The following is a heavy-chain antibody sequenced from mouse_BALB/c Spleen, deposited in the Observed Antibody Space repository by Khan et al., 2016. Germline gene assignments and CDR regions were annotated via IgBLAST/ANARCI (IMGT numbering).Heavy chain of an antibody. CDR1: VYSITSDYA. V-gene: IGHV3-2*02. CDR2: ISYSGST. CDR3: ARGGGPLFAY. Sequence: VQLQQSGPGLVKPSQSLSLTCTVTVYSITSDYAWNWIRQFPGNKLEWMGYISYSGSTSYNPSLKSRISITRDTSKNQFFLQLNSVTTEDTATDYCARGGGPLFAYWGQGTLVTVSA. D-gene: IGHD3-3*01. J-gene: IGHJ3*01.